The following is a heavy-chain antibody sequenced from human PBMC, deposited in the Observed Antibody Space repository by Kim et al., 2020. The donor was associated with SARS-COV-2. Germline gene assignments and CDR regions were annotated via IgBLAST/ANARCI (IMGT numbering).Heavy chain of an antibody. CDR3: ARGPIAVAYYYYGMDV. V-gene: IGHV1-69*13. D-gene: IGHD6-19*01. Sequence: SVKVSCKASGGTFSSYAISWVRQAPGQGLEWMGGIIPIFGTANYAQKFQGRVTITADESTSTAYMELSSLRSEDTAVYYCARGPIAVAYYYYGMDVWGQGTTVTVSS. CDR1: GGTFSSYA. J-gene: IGHJ6*02. CDR2: IIPIFGTA.